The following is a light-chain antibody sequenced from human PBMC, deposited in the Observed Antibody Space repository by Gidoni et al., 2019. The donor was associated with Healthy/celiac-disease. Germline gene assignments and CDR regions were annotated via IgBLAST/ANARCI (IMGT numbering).Light chain of an antibody. CDR3: QQYGSSPLT. J-gene: IGKJ4*01. Sequence: EIVLTQSPGTQSLSPGERATLSCRASQSGSSSYLAWYQQKPGQAPRLLIYGASSRATGIPDRFSGSGSGTDFTLTISRLEPEDFAVYYCQQYGSSPLTFXGXTKVEIK. V-gene: IGKV3-20*01. CDR2: GAS. CDR1: QSGSSSY.